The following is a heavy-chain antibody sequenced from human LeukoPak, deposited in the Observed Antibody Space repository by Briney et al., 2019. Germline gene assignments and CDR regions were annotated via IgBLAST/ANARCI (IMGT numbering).Heavy chain of an antibody. D-gene: IGHD2-15*01. CDR1: GLTFSSYA. CDR2: ISGSGGST. J-gene: IGHJ5*02. Sequence: WGSLRLSCAASGLTFSSYAMSWVRQAPGKGLEWVSAISGSGGSTYYADSVKGRFTISRDNSKHSLYLQINNPKAEDTALYYCAKCNVVRLPGWFVPWRWGPLVSV. V-gene: IGHV3-23*01. CDR3: AKCNVVRLPGWFVP.